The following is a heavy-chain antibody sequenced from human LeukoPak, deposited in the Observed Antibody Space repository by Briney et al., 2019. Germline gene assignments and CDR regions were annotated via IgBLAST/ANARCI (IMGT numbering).Heavy chain of an antibody. CDR2: IYYSGST. V-gene: IGHV4-59*01. J-gene: IGHJ4*02. CDR1: GGSISSYY. Sequence: PSETLSLTCTVSGGSISSYYWSWIRQPPGKGLEWIGYIYYSGSTNYNPSLKSRVTISVDTSKNQFSLKLSSVTAADTAVYYCARDLDAIGGAMLDYWGQGTLVTVSS. CDR3: ARDLDAIGGAMLDY. D-gene: IGHD3-16*01.